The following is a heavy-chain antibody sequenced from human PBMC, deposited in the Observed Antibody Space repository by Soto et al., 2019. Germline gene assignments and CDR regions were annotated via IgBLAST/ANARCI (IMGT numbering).Heavy chain of an antibody. D-gene: IGHD7-27*01. V-gene: IGHV4-30-4*01. Sequence: QVQLQESGPRLVSPSQTLSLTCTVSGGSISSAAYCWSWIRQSPDKGLEWIGHIYDGGTTYSRPSLKGRVTISADTSETQFSLTLNSVSAADTAVYYCARGPSGDKVDYWGQGIQVTVSS. J-gene: IGHJ4*02. CDR1: GGSISSAAYC. CDR2: IYDGGTT. CDR3: ARGPSGDKVDY.